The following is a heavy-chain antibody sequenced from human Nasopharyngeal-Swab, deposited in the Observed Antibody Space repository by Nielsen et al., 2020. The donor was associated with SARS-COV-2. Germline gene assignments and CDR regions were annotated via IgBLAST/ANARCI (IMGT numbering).Heavy chain of an antibody. J-gene: IGHJ3*02. D-gene: IGHD6-13*01. CDR2: ISGSGGST. V-gene: IGHV3-23*01. CDR3: AKDLSGIAAADDAFDI. CDR1: GFTFSSYA. Sequence: GGSLRLSCAASGFTFSSYAMSWVRQAPGKGLEWVLAISGSGGSTYYADSVKGRFTISRDNSKNTLYLQMNSLRAEDTAVYYCAKDLSGIAAADDAFDIWGQGTMVTVSS.